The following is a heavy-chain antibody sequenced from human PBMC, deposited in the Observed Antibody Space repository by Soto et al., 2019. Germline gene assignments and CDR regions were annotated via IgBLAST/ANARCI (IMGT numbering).Heavy chain of an antibody. CDR2: ISSSSSYT. CDR1: GFTFSDYY. V-gene: IGHV3-11*06. D-gene: IGHD3-16*01. J-gene: IGHJ6*02. CDR3: AKYGRHAYATDAIDI. Sequence: PGGSLTVSRAASGFTFSDYYLSWIRQALGKGLEWGSCISSSSSYTNSADSVTGRFTISRDNSKNTLYLQMNSLRAEDTAVYDCAKYGRHAYATDAIDIWGQGTTVTVSS.